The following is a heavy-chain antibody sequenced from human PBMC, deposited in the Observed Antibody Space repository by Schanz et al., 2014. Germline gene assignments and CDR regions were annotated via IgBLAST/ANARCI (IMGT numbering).Heavy chain of an antibody. J-gene: IGHJ6*02. CDR3: AKVDRTRYYAMDV. CDR2: IIPILDKT. Sequence: QVQLVQSGAEVKKPGASVKVSCQASGYTFAGHAVHWVRQAPGQGLEWMGRIIPILDKTNYAQKFRGRVTMTRDTSTSTVYMELSSLRSEDTAVYYCAKVDRTRYYAMDVWGQGTTVTVSS. V-gene: IGHV1-46*01. D-gene: IGHD3-9*01. CDR1: GYTFAGHA.